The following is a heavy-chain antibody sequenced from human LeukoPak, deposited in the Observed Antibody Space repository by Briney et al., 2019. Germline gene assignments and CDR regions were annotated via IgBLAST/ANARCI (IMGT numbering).Heavy chain of an antibody. J-gene: IGHJ5*02. V-gene: IGHV1-69*01. D-gene: IGHD5-12*01. Sequence: ASVKVSCKASEGTFSSYAISWVRQAPGQGLEWMGGIIPVFGTANYAQKFQGRVTITADESTSTAYMELSSLRSEDTAVYYCARYSGYEGNWFDPWGQGTLVTVSS. CDR2: IIPVFGTA. CDR1: EGTFSSYA. CDR3: ARYSGYEGNWFDP.